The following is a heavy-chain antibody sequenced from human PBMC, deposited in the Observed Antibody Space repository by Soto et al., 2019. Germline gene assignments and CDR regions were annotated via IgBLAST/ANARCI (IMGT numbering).Heavy chain of an antibody. CDR2: INPNSGGT. CDR3: ARAAPIKGWVPDTYCGGDCYYFDY. CDR1: GYTFTGYY. J-gene: IGHJ4*02. D-gene: IGHD2-21*01. Sequence: ASVKVSCKASGYTFTGYYMHWVRQAPGQGLEWMGWINPNSGGTNYAQKFQGWVTMTRDTSISTAYMERSRLRSDDTAVYYCARAAPIKGWVPDTYCGGDCYYFDYWGQGTLVTVSS. V-gene: IGHV1-2*04.